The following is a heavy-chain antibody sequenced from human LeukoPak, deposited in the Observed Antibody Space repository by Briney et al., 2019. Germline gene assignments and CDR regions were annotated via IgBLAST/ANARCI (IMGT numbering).Heavy chain of an antibody. CDR1: GFTFDDYG. D-gene: IGHD2/OR15-2a*01. CDR2: INWNGGGT. CDR3: ARLLLGAFDI. Sequence: GGSLRLSCAASGFTFDDYGMSWVRQAPGKGLEWVSGINWNGGGTGYVDSVKGRFTISRDNAKNSLYLQMNSLRAEDTAVYYCARLLLGAFDIWGQGTMVTVSS. J-gene: IGHJ3*02. V-gene: IGHV3-20*04.